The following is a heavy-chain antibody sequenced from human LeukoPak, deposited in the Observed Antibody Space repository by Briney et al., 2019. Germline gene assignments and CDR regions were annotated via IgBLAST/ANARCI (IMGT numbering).Heavy chain of an antibody. Sequence: SVKVSCKASGGTFSSYAISWVRQAPGQGLEWMGGIIPIFGTANYAQKFQGRVTITADESTSTAYMELSSLRSEDTAVYYCARTAYIGYGMDVWGQGTTVTVSS. V-gene: IGHV1-69*13. CDR3: ARTAYIGYGMDV. J-gene: IGHJ6*02. D-gene: IGHD4-11*01. CDR2: IIPIFGTA. CDR1: GGTFSSYA.